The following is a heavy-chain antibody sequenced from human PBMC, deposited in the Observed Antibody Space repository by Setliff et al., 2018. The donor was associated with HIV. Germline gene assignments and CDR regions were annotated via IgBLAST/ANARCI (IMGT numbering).Heavy chain of an antibody. D-gene: IGHD1-20*01. V-gene: IGHV1-18*04. CDR2: VSGYNGNI. Sequence: GASVKVSCKASGYAFSNYGINWVRQAPGQGLEWMGWVSGYNGNIRYAEKFQDRLSLTTDTSTATAYMDLTSLRSDDTAVYYCARDSRSAITPYHFDHWGQGTLVTVSS. CDR3: ARDSRSAITPYHFDH. CDR1: GYAFSNYG. J-gene: IGHJ4*02.